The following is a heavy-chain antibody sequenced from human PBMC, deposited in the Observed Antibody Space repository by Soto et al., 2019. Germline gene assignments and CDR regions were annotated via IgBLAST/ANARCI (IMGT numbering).Heavy chain of an antibody. CDR3: ARASYCGDDCYQNFHY. CDR1: GGTYP. Sequence: GASVKVSCKASGGTYPITWVRQAPGQGLEWMGGIIPIFGTANYAQRFQGRVTITADKSTSTAYMELSSLTSEDTAVYYCARASYCGDDCYQNFHYWGQGTLVTVSS. D-gene: IGHD2-21*02. CDR2: IIPIFGTA. J-gene: IGHJ4*02. V-gene: IGHV1-69*06.